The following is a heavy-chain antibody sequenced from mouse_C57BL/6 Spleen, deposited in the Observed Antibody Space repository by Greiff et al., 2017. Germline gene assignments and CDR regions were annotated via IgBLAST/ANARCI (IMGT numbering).Heavy chain of an antibody. V-gene: IGHV3-6*01. J-gene: IGHJ2*01. D-gene: IGHD1-1*02. CDR2: ISYDGSN. Sequence: ESGPGLVKPSQSLSLTCSVSGYSITSGYFWNWIRQFPGNKLEWMGYISYDGSNNYNPTLKNRISITRDTSQNQFFLKLKSVATEDTATYYCARGGYFDYWGQGTTLTVSS. CDR1: GYSITSGYF. CDR3: ARGGYFDY.